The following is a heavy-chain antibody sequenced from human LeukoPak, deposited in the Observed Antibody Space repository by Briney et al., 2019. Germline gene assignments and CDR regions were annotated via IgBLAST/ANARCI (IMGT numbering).Heavy chain of an antibody. CDR2: INPNSGGT. CDR3: AREADYYGSGGNFVDY. Sequence: ASVKVSCKASGYTFTMYYMHWVRQAPGQGLEWMGWINPNSGGTNYAQKFQGRVTMTRDTSISTAYMELSRLRSDDTAVYYCAREADYYGSGGNFVDYWGQGTLVTVSS. CDR1: GYTFTMYY. D-gene: IGHD3-10*01. V-gene: IGHV1-2*02. J-gene: IGHJ4*02.